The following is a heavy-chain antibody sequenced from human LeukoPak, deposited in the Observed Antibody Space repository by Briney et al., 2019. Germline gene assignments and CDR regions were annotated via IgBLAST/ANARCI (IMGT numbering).Heavy chain of an antibody. Sequence: GGSLRLSCAASGFTFSSYWMHWVRQAPGKGLVWVSRINSDGSSTSYADSVKGRFTISRDNSKNTLYLQMNSLRAEDTAVYYCAKKGDYYDSSGYYPNWGQGTLVTVSS. CDR1: GFTFSSYW. D-gene: IGHD3-22*01. V-gene: IGHV3-74*01. CDR2: INSDGSST. J-gene: IGHJ4*02. CDR3: AKKGDYYDSSGYYPN.